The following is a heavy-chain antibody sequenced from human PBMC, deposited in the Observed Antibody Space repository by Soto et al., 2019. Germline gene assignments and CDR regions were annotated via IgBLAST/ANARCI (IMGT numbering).Heavy chain of an antibody. CDR2: IYYSGST. J-gene: IGHJ6*02. V-gene: IGHV4-39*01. CDR1: GGSISSSSYY. Sequence: QLQLQESGPGLVKPSETLSLTCTVSGGSISSSSYYWGWIRQPPGKGLEWIGSIYYSGSTYYNPSLKSRVTISVDTSKNQFSLKLSSVTAADTAVYYCAAFEGAYDYVWGVVRPNYYGMDVWGQGTTVTVSS. CDR3: AAFEGAYDYVWGVVRPNYYGMDV. D-gene: IGHD3-16*01.